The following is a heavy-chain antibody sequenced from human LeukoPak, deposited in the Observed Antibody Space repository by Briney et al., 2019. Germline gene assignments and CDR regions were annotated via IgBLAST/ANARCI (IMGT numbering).Heavy chain of an antibody. CDR1: GFTFSTYA. Sequence: TGGSLRLSCKASGFTFSTYAMSWVRQAPGKGLEWVAGISGSGGTTKYADSVKGRFTISRDNPKNTLHLQMTSLRAEDTAVYFCAKRGVVIRVILVGFHKEAYYFDSWGQGALVTVSS. D-gene: IGHD3-22*01. CDR3: AKRGVVIRVILVGFHKEAYYFDS. V-gene: IGHV3-23*01. J-gene: IGHJ4*02. CDR2: ISGSGGTT.